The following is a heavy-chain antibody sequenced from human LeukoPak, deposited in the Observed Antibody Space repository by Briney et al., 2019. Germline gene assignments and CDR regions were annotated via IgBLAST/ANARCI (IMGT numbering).Heavy chain of an antibody. CDR3: ARDRWFGEPNAFDI. Sequence: ASVKVSCKASGYTFTSYGISWVRQAPGQGLEWMGWISAYNGNTNYAQKLQGRVTITADKSTSTAYMELSSLRSEDTAVYYCARDRWFGEPNAFDIWGQGTMVTVSS. CDR2: ISAYNGNT. D-gene: IGHD3-10*01. J-gene: IGHJ3*02. CDR1: GYTFTSYG. V-gene: IGHV1-18*01.